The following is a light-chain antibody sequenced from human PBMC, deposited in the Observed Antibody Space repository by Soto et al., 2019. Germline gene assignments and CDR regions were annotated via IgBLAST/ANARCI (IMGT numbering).Light chain of an antibody. J-gene: IGLJ3*02. CDR2: EVT. CDR3: SSYAGGYTLV. V-gene: IGLV2-11*01. CDR1: SSDVGGYNY. Sequence: QSALTQPRSVSGSPGQSVTISCTGTSSDVGGYNYVSWYQHHPGKAPKLMIYEVTKRPSGVPDRFSGSKSGKTASLTISGLQAEDEADYYCSSYAGGYTLVFGGGTKLTVL.